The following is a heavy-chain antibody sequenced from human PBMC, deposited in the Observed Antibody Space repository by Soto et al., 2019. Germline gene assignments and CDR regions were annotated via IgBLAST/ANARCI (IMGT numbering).Heavy chain of an antibody. CDR2: INHSGST. V-gene: IGHV4-34*01. Sequence: PSETLSLTCAVYGGSFSGYYWSWIRQPPGKGLEWIGEINHSGSTNYNPSLKSRVTISVDTSKNQFSLKLSSVTAADTAVYYCARVGGYRNYYYYYYMDVWGKGTTVTVSS. D-gene: IGHD5-18*01. CDR1: GGSFSGYY. J-gene: IGHJ6*03. CDR3: ARVGGYRNYYYYYYMDV.